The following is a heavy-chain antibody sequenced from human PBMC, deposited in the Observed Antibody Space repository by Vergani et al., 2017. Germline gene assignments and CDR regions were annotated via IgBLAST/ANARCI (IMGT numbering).Heavy chain of an antibody. D-gene: IGHD3-9*01. J-gene: IGHJ4*02. Sequence: QVQLQESGPGLVKPSETLSLTCTVSGGSISSYYWSWIRQPPGKGLEWIGYIYTSGSTNYNPSLKSRVTISVDTSKNQFSLKLSSVTAADTAVYYCAREYDILTGYYDTDYWGQGTLVTVSS. CDR3: AREYDILTGYYDTDY. V-gene: IGHV4-4*08. CDR1: GGSISSYY. CDR2: IYTSGST.